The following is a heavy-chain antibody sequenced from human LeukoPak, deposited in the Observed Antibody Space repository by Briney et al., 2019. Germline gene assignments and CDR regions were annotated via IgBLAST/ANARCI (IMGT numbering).Heavy chain of an antibody. CDR1: GFTFGKYW. J-gene: IGHJ4*02. D-gene: IGHD4-11*01. CDR3: ATSTVAKYDY. CDR2: IKLDGSEK. Sequence: PGGSLRLSCVASGFTFGKYWMSWVRQAPGKGLEWVANIKLDGSEKNYVDSVKGRFTISRDNTKNSLYLQMNSLRAEDTALYYCATSTVAKYDYWGQGTLVAVSS. V-gene: IGHV3-7*03.